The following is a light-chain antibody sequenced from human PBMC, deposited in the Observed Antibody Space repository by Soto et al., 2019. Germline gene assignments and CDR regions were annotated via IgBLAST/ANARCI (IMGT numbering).Light chain of an antibody. J-gene: IGLJ7*01. CDR3: QTWGTGIYV. V-gene: IGLV4-69*01. CDR2: LNSDGTH. CDR1: SGHSSYA. Sequence: QPVLTQSPSASASLGASVKLTCTLSSGHSSYAIAWHQQQPEKGHRYLMKLNSDGTHSKGDGIPDRFSGSSSGAERYLTISRLQSEDEADYYCQTWGTGIYVFGGGTQLTVL.